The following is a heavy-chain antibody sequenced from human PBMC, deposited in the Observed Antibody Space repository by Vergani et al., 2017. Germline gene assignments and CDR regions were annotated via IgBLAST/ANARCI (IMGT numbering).Heavy chain of an antibody. V-gene: IGHV4-30-4*08. Sequence: QVQLQESGPGLVKPSQTLSLTCTVSGGSISSGDYYWSWIRQPTGKGLEWIGYIYYSGSTYYNPSLKSRVTISVDTSKNQFSLKLSSVTAADTAVYYCARGKGVVQLWYPSWYFDLWGRGTLVTVSS. CDR1: GGSISSGDYY. CDR2: IYYSGST. J-gene: IGHJ2*01. CDR3: ARGKGVVQLWYPSWYFDL. D-gene: IGHD5-18*01.